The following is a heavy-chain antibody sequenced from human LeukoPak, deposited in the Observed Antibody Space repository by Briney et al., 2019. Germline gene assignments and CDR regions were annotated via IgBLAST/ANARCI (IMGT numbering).Heavy chain of an antibody. CDR2: INAGNGNT. D-gene: IGHD3-9*01. V-gene: IGHV1-3*01. J-gene: IGHJ4*02. Sequence: ASVKVSCKASGYSFSTYAIRWVRQAPGQGLEWMGWINAGNGNTKYSQKFQGRVTISRDTSASTVYMELSSLRSEDTAVYYCAREHDTLTGMSFDYWGQGTPVTVSS. CDR1: GYSFSTYA. CDR3: AREHDTLTGMSFDY.